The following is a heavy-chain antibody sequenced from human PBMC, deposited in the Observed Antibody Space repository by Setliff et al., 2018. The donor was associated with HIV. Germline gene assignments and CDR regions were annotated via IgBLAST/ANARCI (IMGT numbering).Heavy chain of an antibody. CDR2: ISSSGSTI. CDR3: APLGGSRFYFDY. V-gene: IGHV3-48*03. D-gene: IGHD3-3*01. J-gene: IGHJ4*02. CDR1: GFTFSTYE. Sequence: SLRLSCAASGFTFSTYEMNWVRQAPGKGPEWVSYISSSGSTIYYADSVKGRFTISRDNAKNSLYLQMNSLRAEDTAVYYCAPLGGSRFYFDYWGQGTLVTVSS.